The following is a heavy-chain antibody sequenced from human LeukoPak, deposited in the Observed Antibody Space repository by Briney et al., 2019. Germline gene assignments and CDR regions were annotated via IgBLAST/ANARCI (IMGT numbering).Heavy chain of an antibody. D-gene: IGHD6-6*01. J-gene: IGHJ6*03. CDR3: ARDGGSYSSYYYYYYYMDV. CDR2: ISSSSSYI. Sequence: GGSLRLSCAASGFTFSSYSMNWVRQAPGKGLEWVSSISSSSSYIYYADSVKGRFTISRDNAKNSLYLQMNSLRAEDTAVYYCARDGGSYSSYYYYYYYMDVWGKGTTVTVSS. CDR1: GFTFSSYS. V-gene: IGHV3-21*01.